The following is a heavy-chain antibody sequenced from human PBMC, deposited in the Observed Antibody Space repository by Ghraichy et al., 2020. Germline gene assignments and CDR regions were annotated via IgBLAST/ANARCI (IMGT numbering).Heavy chain of an antibody. J-gene: IGHJ4*02. CDR3: ARQGYDFWSGYQPFDY. Sequence: SETLSLTCTISGGSISSYYWSWIRQPPGKGLEWIGYIYYSGSTNYNPSLKSRVTISVDTSKNQFSLKLSSVTAADTAVYYCARQGYDFWSGYQPFDYWGLGTLVTVST. V-gene: IGHV4-59*08. CDR2: IYYSGST. CDR1: GGSISSYY. D-gene: IGHD3-3*01.